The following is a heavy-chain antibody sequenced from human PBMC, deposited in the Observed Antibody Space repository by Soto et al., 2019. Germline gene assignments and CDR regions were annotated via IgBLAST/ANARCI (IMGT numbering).Heavy chain of an antibody. CDR1: GYTFTSYY. J-gene: IGHJ4*01. CDR2: INPSGGST. V-gene: IGHV1-46*01. D-gene: IGHD3-9*01. Sequence: AASLQVSCKASGYTFTSYYMHWVRQAPGQGLEWMGIINPSGGSTSYAQKFQGRVTMTRDTSTSTVYMELSSLRSEDTAVYYCARDEGQNYDILTGYDSWSDYWG. CDR3: ARDEGQNYDILTGYDSWSDY.